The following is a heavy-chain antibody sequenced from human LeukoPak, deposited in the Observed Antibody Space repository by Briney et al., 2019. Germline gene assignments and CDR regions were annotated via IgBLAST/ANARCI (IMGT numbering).Heavy chain of an antibody. CDR1: GYTFTGYY. V-gene: IGHV1-2*02. CDR2: INPNSGDT. Sequence: EASVKVSCKASGYTFTGYYMHWVRQAPGQGLEWMGWINPNSGDTNYAQKFQGRVTMTRDTSISTAYVELSRLTSDDTAVYYCARVDTSYYFDYWGQGTLVTVSS. CDR3: ARVDTSYYFDY. D-gene: IGHD5-18*01. J-gene: IGHJ4*02.